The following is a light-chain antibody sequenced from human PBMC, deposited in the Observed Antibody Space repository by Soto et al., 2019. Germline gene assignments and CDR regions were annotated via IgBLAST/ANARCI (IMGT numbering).Light chain of an antibody. CDR3: HAYYSSLSGVV. CDR2: GNS. J-gene: IGLJ2*01. Sequence: QSVLTQPPSVSGAPGQRVTISCTGSSSNIGAGYDVHWYQQLPGTATTLLIYGNSNRPPVVPHRFSGAKSSTSAALAITGRQAEEEDDYYYHAYYSSLSGVVFGGGTKLTVL. V-gene: IGLV1-40*01. CDR1: SSNIGAGYD.